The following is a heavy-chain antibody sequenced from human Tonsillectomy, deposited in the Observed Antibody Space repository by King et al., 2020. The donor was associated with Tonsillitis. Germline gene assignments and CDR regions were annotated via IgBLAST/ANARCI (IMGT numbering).Heavy chain of an antibody. J-gene: IGHJ4*02. CDR1: GYSISSGYY. Sequence: QLQESGPGLVKPSETLSLTCTVSGYSISSGYYWGWIRQPPGKGLVWIGSIYHSGSTYYNPSLKSRVTISVNTSKNQFSLKLSSVTAADTAVYYCASDVDTAMISSGDYWGQGTLVTVSS. V-gene: IGHV4-38-2*02. CDR3: ASDVDTAMISSGDY. CDR2: IYHSGST. D-gene: IGHD5-18*01.